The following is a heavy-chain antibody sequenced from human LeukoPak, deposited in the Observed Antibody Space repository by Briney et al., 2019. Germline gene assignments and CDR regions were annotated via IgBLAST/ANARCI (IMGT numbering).Heavy chain of an antibody. CDR2: IKSKTDGGTT. D-gene: IGHD5-12*01. J-gene: IGHJ4*02. Sequence: GGSLKLSCAASGFTFSNAWMSWVRQAPGKGLEWVGRIKSKTDGGTTDYAAPVKGRFTISRDDSKNTLYLQMNSLKTEDTAVYYCTTDGAYSGYDPAGYFDYWGQGTLVTVSS. V-gene: IGHV3-15*01. CDR3: TTDGAYSGYDPAGYFDY. CDR1: GFTFSNAW.